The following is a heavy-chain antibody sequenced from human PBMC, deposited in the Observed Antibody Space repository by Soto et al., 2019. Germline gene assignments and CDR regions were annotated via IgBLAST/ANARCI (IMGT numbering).Heavy chain of an antibody. Sequence: ASVKVSCKASGYTFTSYGISWVRQAPGQGLEWMGWISAYNGNTNYAQKLQGRVTMTTDTSTSTAYMELRSLRSDDTAVYYSARVAPHEWNYGYYYYYYMDVWGKGTTVTVSS. CDR3: ARVAPHEWNYGYYYYYYMDV. J-gene: IGHJ6*03. D-gene: IGHD1-7*01. CDR2: ISAYNGNT. CDR1: GYTFTSYG. V-gene: IGHV1-18*01.